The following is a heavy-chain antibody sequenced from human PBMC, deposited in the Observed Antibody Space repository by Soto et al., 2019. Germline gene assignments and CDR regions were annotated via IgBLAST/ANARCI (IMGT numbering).Heavy chain of an antibody. J-gene: IGHJ4*02. CDR1: GFTLSDNY. CDR3: ARDIGHLGTFDY. CDR2: IYSGGST. V-gene: IGHV3-66*01. D-gene: IGHD3-16*01. Sequence: GGSLRLSCAASGFTLSDNYMHWVRQAPGKGLEWVSFIYSGGSTHYADSVKGRFTISRDNSKNTLYLQMNSLRAEDTAVYYCARDIGHLGTFDYWGQGTLVTVSS.